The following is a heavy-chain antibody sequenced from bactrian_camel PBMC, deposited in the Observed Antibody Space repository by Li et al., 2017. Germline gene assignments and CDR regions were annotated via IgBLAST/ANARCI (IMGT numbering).Heavy chain of an antibody. CDR3: AAVDSSDYYCPVPAFEFAY. CDR2: IGSDGTT. CDR1: GVTFSSYC. V-gene: IGHV3S55*01. D-gene: IGHD4*01. J-gene: IGHJ4*01. Sequence: QVQLVESGGGTVQAGGSLRLSCTASGVTFSSYCMAWFRQAPGKDREGVASIGSDGTTTYYEPAKGRFAVSKDNSENTLHLQMNRLKPEDTAMYYCAAVDSSDYYCPVPAFEFAYWGKGTQVTVS.